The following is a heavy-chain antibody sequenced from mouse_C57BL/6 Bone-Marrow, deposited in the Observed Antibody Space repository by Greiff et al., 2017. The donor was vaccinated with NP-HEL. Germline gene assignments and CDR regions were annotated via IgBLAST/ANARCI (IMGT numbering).Heavy chain of an antibody. CDR3: ARVTTVVEENWYFDV. D-gene: IGHD1-1*01. V-gene: IGHV5-17*01. CDR1: GFTFSDYG. J-gene: IGHJ1*03. Sequence: EVQVVESGGGLVKPGGSLKLSCAASGFTFSDYGMHWVRQAPEKGLEWVAYISSGSSTIYYADTVKGRFTISRDNAKNTLFLQMTSLRSEDTAMYYCARVTTVVEENWYFDVWGTGTTVTVSS. CDR2: ISSGSSTI.